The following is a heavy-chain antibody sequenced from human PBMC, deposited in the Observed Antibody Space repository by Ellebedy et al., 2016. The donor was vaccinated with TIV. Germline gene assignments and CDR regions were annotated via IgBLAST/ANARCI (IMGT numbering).Heavy chain of an antibody. CDR1: GYTFSNYD. D-gene: IGHD2-8*01. CDR2: IFKGNT. V-gene: IGHV1-18*01. CDR3: ARNGGGLGH. Sequence: AASVKVSCKGSGYTFSNYDIAWVRQSPGQGLEWMGWIFKGNTYYAQKFQGRVTMTTDTSTNTAYMELRSLRSDDTAMYFCARNGGGLGHWGQGTLVTVSS. J-gene: IGHJ4*02.